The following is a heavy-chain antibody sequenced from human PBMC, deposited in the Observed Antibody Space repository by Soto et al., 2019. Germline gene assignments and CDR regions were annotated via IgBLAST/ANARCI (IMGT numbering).Heavy chain of an antibody. Sequence: QVQLVESGGDLVKPGGSLRLSCAASGYTFSDYYMSWIRQAPGKGREWISYIDTSGTKTYYADSVTDQFTITRDNAKNSLYLEMNSLRDEDTAVYYCASHYDMWSCYFYPAAYWGQGTLVTVSS. CDR1: GYTFSDYY. CDR2: IDTSGTKT. CDR3: ASHYDMWSCYFYPAAY. V-gene: IGHV3-11*01. J-gene: IGHJ4*02. D-gene: IGHD3-3*01.